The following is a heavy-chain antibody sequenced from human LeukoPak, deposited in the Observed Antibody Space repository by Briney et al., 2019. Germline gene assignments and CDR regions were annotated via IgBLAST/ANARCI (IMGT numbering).Heavy chain of an antibody. CDR1: GFSFVRYS. J-gene: IGHJ4*02. V-gene: IGHV3-21*01. Sequence: GGSLRLSCAASGFSFVRYSLNWVRQAPGKGLEWVSSISASSAYIFYADSVKGRLTISRDNGRNSLYLQMNNLRIEDTAVYYCAKDELGRPGAFDYWGQGTLVTVSS. CDR3: AKDELGRPGAFDY. D-gene: IGHD1-26*01. CDR2: ISASSAYI.